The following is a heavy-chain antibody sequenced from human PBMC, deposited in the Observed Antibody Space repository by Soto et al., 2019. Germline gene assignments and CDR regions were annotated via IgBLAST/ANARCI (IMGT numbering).Heavy chain of an antibody. CDR3: ARTESITIFGVVGDAFDI. CDR2: ISSSSSTI. J-gene: IGHJ3*02. D-gene: IGHD3-3*01. CDR1: GFTFSSYS. Sequence: GGSLRLSCAASGFTFSSYSMNWVRQAPGKGLEWVSYISSSSSTIYYADSVKGRFTISRDNAKNSLYLQMNSLRAEDTAVYYCARTESITIFGVVGDAFDIWGQGTMVTVSS. V-gene: IGHV3-48*01.